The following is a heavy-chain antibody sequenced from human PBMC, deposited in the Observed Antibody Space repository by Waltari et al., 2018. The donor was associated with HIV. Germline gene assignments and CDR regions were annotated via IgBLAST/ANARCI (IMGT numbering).Heavy chain of an antibody. Sequence: QVQLVESGGGVVQPGRSLRLSCAASEFTFSSYSMPWVRQAPGKGLEWVAVISYDGSNNYYADSVKGRFTISRDNSKNTLYLQMNSLRAEDTAVYYCAKGEGCSSTSCPDAFDTWGQGTMVTVSS. CDR2: ISYDGSNN. CDR3: AKGEGCSSTSCPDAFDT. V-gene: IGHV3-30*04. D-gene: IGHD2-2*01. J-gene: IGHJ3*02. CDR1: EFTFSSYS.